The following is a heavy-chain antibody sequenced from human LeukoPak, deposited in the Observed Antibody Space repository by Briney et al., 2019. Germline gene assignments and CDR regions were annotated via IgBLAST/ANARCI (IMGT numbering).Heavy chain of an antibody. D-gene: IGHD3-10*01. V-gene: IGHV7-4-1*02. CDR2: INTNTGNP. CDR3: ARDLTALWFGQGAFDI. J-gene: IGHJ3*02. Sequence: ASVKVSCKASGYTFTTYAMNWVRQAPGQGLEWMGWINTNTGNPIYAQGFTGRFVFSLDTSVSTAYLQISSLKAEVTAVYYCARDLTALWFGQGAFDIWGQGTMVTVSS. CDR1: GYTFTTYA.